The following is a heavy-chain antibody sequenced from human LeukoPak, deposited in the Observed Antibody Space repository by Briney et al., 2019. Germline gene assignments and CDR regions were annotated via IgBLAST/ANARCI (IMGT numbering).Heavy chain of an antibody. CDR1: GGSISSYY. CDR2: IYYSGST. CDR3: ARVVAVAGTYYYYYMDV. Sequence: SETLSLTCTVSGGSISSYYWSWIRQPPGKGLEWIGYIYYSGSTNYNPSLKSRVTISVDTSKNQSSLKLSSATAADTAVYYCARVVAVAGTYYYYYMDVWGKGTTVTVSS. V-gene: IGHV4-59*01. D-gene: IGHD6-19*01. J-gene: IGHJ6*03.